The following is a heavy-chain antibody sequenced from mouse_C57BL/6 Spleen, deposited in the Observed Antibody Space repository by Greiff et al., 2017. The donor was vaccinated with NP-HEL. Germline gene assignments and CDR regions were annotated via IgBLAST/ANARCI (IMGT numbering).Heavy chain of an antibody. V-gene: IGHV5-17*01. CDR1: GFTFSDYG. J-gene: IGHJ4*01. Sequence: EVHLVESGGGLVKPGGSLKLSCAASGFTFSDYGMHWVRQAPEKGLEWVAYISSGSSTIYYADTVKGRFTISRDNAKNTLFLQMTSLRSEDTAMYYCARESQLGHYAMDYWGQGTSVTVSS. CDR2: ISSGSSTI. CDR3: ARESQLGHYAMDY.